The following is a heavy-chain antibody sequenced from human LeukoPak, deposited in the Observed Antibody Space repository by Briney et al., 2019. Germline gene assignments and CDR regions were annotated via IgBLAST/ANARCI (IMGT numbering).Heavy chain of an antibody. J-gene: IGHJ4*02. CDR2: ISYDGSNK. D-gene: IGHD1-1*01. V-gene: IGHV3-30*18. Sequence: GRSLRLSCAASGFTFSSYGMHWVRQAPGKGLEWVAVISYDGSNKYYADSVKGRFTISRDNSKNTLYLQMNSLRAEDTAVYYCAKNGYLAFDYWGQGTLVTVSS. CDR1: GFTFSSYG. CDR3: AKNGYLAFDY.